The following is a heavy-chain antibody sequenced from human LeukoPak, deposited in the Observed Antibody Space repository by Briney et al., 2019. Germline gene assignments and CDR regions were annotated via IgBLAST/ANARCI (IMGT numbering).Heavy chain of an antibody. Sequence: GGSLRLSCAASGFTFSSYGMSWVRQAPGKGMEWVSAISGSGGSTYYADSVKGRFTISRDNSKNTLYLQMNSLRAEDTAVNYCAKESGYEYYYYYYMDVWGKGTTVTISS. CDR2: ISGSGGST. J-gene: IGHJ6*03. CDR1: GFTFSSYG. D-gene: IGHD5-12*01. V-gene: IGHV3-23*01. CDR3: AKESGYEYYYYYYMDV.